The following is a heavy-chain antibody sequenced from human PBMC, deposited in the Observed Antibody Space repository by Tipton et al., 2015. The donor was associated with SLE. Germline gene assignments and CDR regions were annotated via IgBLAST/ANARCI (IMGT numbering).Heavy chain of an antibody. CDR1: GFTLSVFY. Sequence: GSLRLSCAASGFTLSVFYMDWVRQAPGKGLEWVSSISGTSNYIYYADSVRGRFAISRDNAEKSLFLQMTSLKVEDTGVYYCARVRGFDPIWGQGTLVTVSS. CDR2: ISGTSNYI. J-gene: IGHJ4*02. V-gene: IGHV3-21*03. CDR3: ARVRGFDPI. D-gene: IGHD3-3*01.